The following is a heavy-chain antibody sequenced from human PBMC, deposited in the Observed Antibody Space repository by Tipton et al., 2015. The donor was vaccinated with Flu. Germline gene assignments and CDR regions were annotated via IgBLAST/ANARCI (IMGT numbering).Heavy chain of an antibody. Sequence: TLSLTCTASGGSMSSFYWSRIRQPAGKGLECIGRIFSSGDTNYNPSLKSRVTMSIDTSKNQFSLKLNSVTAADTAMYYRARGSGSGTYVIFDSWGQGTLVTVSS. D-gene: IGHD3-10*01. CDR1: GGSMSSFY. V-gene: IGHV4-4*07. J-gene: IGHJ4*02. CDR3: ARGSGSGTYVIFDS. CDR2: IFSSGDT.